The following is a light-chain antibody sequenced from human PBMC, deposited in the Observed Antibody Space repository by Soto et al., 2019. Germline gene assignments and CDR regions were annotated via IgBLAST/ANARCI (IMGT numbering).Light chain of an antibody. J-gene: IGKJ2*01. V-gene: IGKV4-1*01. Sequence: DIVMTQSPDSLAVSLGERATINCKSSQSVLYSSNNKNYLAWYQQKPGQPPKLLIYWASTRESGVPDRFSGSGSGTDFTLTIRSLQAEDVAVYYCQQYYTTSPPFGQGNKLEIK. CDR1: QSVLYSSNNKNY. CDR2: WAS. CDR3: QQYYTTSPP.